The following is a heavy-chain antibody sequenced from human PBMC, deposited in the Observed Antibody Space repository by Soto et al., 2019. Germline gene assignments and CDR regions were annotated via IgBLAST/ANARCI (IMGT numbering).Heavy chain of an antibody. CDR2: INPSGGST. CDR1: GYTFTSYY. J-gene: IGHJ6*02. V-gene: IGHV1-46*01. CDR3: ARDYVLYSDYGDYLNDYYYYGMDV. D-gene: IGHD4-17*01. Sequence: ASVKVSCKASGYTFTSYYMHWVRQAPGQGLEWMGIINPSGGSTSYAQKFQGRVTMTRETSTSTVYMELSSLRSEDTAVYYCARDYVLYSDYGDYLNDYYYYGMDVWGQGTTVTVSS.